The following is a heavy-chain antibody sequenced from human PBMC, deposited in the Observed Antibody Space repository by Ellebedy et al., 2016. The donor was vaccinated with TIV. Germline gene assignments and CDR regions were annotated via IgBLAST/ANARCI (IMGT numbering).Heavy chain of an antibody. J-gene: IGHJ5*02. D-gene: IGHD3-10*01. CDR3: ARVGENYYGSGNWFDP. Sequence: SETLSLXXAVYGGSFSAYYWSWIRQTPGKGLEWIGEINHSGSINYNPSLKSRATISVDTSKNQFSLKLSSVTAADTAVYYCARVGENYYGSGNWFDPWGQGTLVTVSP. V-gene: IGHV4-34*01. CDR2: INHSGSI. CDR1: GGSFSAYY.